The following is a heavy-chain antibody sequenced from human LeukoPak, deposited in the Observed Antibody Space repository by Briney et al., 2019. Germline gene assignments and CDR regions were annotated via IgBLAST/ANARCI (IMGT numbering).Heavy chain of an antibody. J-gene: IGHJ4*02. Sequence: PSETLSLTCTVSGGSISSSSYYWGWIRQPPGKGLEWIGSIYYSGSTYYNPSLKSRVTISVDTSKNQFSLKLSSVTAADTAVYYCARVYGDYDVYFDYWGQGTLVTVSS. CDR2: IYYSGST. V-gene: IGHV4-39*01. CDR1: GGSISSSSYY. CDR3: ARVYGDYDVYFDY. D-gene: IGHD4-17*01.